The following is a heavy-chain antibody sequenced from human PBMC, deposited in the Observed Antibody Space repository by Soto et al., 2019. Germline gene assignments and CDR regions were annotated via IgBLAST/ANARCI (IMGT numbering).Heavy chain of an antibody. CDR3: ARDDSSGYSRGDY. CDR2: ISYDGSNK. V-gene: IGHV3-30-3*01. D-gene: IGHD3-22*01. Sequence: PGGSLRLSCAASGFTFIRYAMHWVRQAPGKGLEWVAVISYDGSNKYYADSVKGRFTISRDNSKNTLYLQMNSLRAEDTAVYYCARDDSSGYSRGDYWGQGTLVTVSS. J-gene: IGHJ4*02. CDR1: GFTFIRYA.